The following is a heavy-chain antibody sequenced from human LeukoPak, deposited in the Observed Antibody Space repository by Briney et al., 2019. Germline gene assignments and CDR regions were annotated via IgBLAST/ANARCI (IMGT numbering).Heavy chain of an antibody. D-gene: IGHD3-10*01. J-gene: IGHJ4*02. CDR2: IYYSGST. CDR1: GGSISSGGYY. V-gene: IGHV4-31*03. CDR3: ARETIRGVGRRTIDY. Sequence: SQTLSLTCTVSGGSISSGGYYWSWIRQHPGKGLEWIGYIYYSGSTNYNPSLKSRVTISVDTSKNQFSLKLSSVTAADTAVYYCARETIRGVGRRTIDYWGQGTLVTVSS.